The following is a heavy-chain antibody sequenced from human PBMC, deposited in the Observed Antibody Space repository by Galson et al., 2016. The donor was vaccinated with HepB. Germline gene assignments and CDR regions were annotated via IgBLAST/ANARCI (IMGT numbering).Heavy chain of an antibody. CDR3: AKKWSYGDYSYFDY. D-gene: IGHD4-17*01. J-gene: IGHJ4*02. V-gene: IGHV3-74*01. CDR1: GFTFHSYW. Sequence: LRLSCAASGFTFHSYWMHWVRQAPGKGLVWVSRINTDGSETNYADSVKGRFTISRDNAKNSLYLQMNRLRAEDTAVYYCAKKWSYGDYSYFDYWGQGTLVTVSS. CDR2: INTDGSET.